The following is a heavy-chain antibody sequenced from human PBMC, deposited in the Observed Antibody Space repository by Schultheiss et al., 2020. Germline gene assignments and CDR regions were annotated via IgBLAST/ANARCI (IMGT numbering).Heavy chain of an antibody. CDR3: ARNDFWSGALGYYYVDV. Sequence: AETLSLTCAVYGGSFSGYYWSWIRQPPGKGLEWIGEINHSGSTNYNPSLKSRVTISVDTSKNQFSLKLSSVTAADTAVYYCARNDFWSGALGYYYVDVWGKGTTVTVPS. CDR2: INHSGST. CDR1: GGSFSGYY. V-gene: IGHV4-34*01. J-gene: IGHJ6*03. D-gene: IGHD3-3*01.